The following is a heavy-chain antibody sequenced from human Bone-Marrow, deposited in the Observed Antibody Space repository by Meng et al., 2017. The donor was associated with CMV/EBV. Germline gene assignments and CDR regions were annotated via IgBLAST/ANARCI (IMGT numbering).Heavy chain of an antibody. D-gene: IGHD4-23*01. J-gene: IGHJ5*02. V-gene: IGHV1-69*13. Sequence: SSVKVSCKASGGTFNNLAIHWVRQAPGQGLEWVGGIVLIFGSANYAQKFQGRVTISADESTSTVYMELGNLRSEDTAVYYCATEGKVTLMNYFDPWGQGTQVTVSS. CDR3: ATEGKVTLMNYFDP. CDR2: IVLIFGSA. CDR1: GGTFNNLA.